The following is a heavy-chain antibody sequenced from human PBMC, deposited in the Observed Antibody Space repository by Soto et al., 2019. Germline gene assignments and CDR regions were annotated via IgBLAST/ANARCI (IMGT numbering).Heavy chain of an antibody. V-gene: IGHV4-34*01. D-gene: IGHD6-13*01. Sequence: SETLSLTCAVYGGSFSGYYWSWIRQPPGKGLEWIGEINHSGSTNYNPSLKSRVTISVDTSKNQFSLKLSSVTAADTAVYYCARVAAAYTTLSGVDYYYYGMDVWGQGTTVTVSS. CDR1: GGSFSGYY. CDR3: ARVAAAYTTLSGVDYYYYGMDV. CDR2: INHSGST. J-gene: IGHJ6*02.